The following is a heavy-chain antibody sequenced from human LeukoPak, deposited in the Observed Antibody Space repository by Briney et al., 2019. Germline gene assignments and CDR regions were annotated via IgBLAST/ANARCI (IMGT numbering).Heavy chain of an antibody. J-gene: IGHJ4*02. CDR3: ARLIPYYFDY. CDR2: IYYSGST. CDR1: GGSMSTNY. Sequence: SETLSLTCNVPGGSMSTNYWSWIRQPPGKGLGWIGYIYYSGSTNYNPSLKSRVTISVDTSKNQFSLRLRSVTAADTAVYYCARLIPYYFDYWGQGILVTVSS. V-gene: IGHV4-59*01.